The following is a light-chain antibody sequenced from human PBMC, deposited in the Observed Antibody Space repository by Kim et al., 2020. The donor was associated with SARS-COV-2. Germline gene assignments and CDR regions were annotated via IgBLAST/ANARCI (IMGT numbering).Light chain of an antibody. J-gene: IGLJ1*01. CDR2: GKN. Sequence: SSELTQDPAVSVALGQTVRITCQGDSLRSYYASWYQQKPGQAPVLVIYGKNNRPQGIPDRFYGSSSGNTASLTSTGAQAEDEADYYCNARDSRGNHRVFG. CDR3: NARDSRGNHRV. V-gene: IGLV3-19*01. CDR1: SLRSYY.